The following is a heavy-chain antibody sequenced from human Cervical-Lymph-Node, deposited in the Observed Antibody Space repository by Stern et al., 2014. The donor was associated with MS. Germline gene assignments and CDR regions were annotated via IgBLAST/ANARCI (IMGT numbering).Heavy chain of an antibody. CDR2: ISVYSGNT. Sequence: QVQLVQSGAEVKKPGASVKVSCKASGYTFTSYGFSWVRQAPGQRLEWVGWISVYSGNTNYARKFQGRVTLTTDTSTSTVYMELTNLRSDDTAVYYCARAYEGDYWGQGTLVTVSS. CDR3: ARAYEGDY. V-gene: IGHV1-18*01. J-gene: IGHJ4*02. CDR1: GYTFTSYG. D-gene: IGHD3-3*01.